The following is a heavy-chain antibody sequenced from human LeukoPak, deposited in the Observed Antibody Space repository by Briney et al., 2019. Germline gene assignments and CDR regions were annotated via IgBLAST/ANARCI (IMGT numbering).Heavy chain of an antibody. CDR2: IYPGDSDT. CDR3: ARGSGNYGYYYYMDV. J-gene: IGHJ6*03. Sequence: GESLKISCKGSGYSFTSYWIGWVRQMPGKGLEWMGIIYPGDSDTRYSPSFQGQVTISADKSISTAYLQWSSLKASDTAMYYCARGSGNYGYYYYMDVWGKGTTATVSS. CDR1: GYSFTSYW. V-gene: IGHV5-51*01. D-gene: IGHD4-11*01.